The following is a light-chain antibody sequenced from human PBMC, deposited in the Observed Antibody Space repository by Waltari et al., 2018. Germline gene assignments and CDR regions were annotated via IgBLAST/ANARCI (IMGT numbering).Light chain of an antibody. CDR1: SSNLGSGYD. V-gene: IGLV1-40*01. CDR3: QSSDSTRYGVV. J-gene: IGLJ2*01. CDR2: GIN. Sequence: QSVLTQPPSVSGAPGPRVTISCTGSSSNLGSGYDVNWYQLLPGTAPKLRIYGINNRPSGVPDRFSGSRSATSAALAISGRQAEDEAYYYCQSSDSTRYGVVFGGGTKLTVL.